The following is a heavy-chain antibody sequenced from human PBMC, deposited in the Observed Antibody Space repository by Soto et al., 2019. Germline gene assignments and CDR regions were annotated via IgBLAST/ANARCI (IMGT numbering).Heavy chain of an antibody. D-gene: IGHD2-2*01. CDR1: GGSISSSSYY. J-gene: IGHJ6*03. CDR3: ARHGVVVPPYYYYYYMDV. V-gene: IGHV4-39*01. Sequence: SSETLSLTCTVSGGSISSSSYYWGWIRQPPGKGLEWIGSIYYSGSTYYNPSLKSRVTISVDTSKNQFSLKLSSVTAADTAVYYCARHGVVVPPYYYYYYMDVWGKGTTVTVSS. CDR2: IYYSGST.